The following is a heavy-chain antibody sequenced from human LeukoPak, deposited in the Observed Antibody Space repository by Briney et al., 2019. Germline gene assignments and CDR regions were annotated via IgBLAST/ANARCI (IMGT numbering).Heavy chain of an antibody. CDR3: AGAGGLRLHPTFDF. J-gene: IGHJ4*02. CDR2: ISAYNGNT. D-gene: IGHD5-24*01. CDR1: GGTFSSYA. V-gene: IGHV1-18*01. Sequence: ASVKVSFKASGGTFSSYAISWVRQAPGQGLEWMGWISAYNGNTNYAQKLQGRVTMTTDTSTSTAYMELRNLRSDDTAVFYCAGAGGLRLHPTFDFWGQGALVTVSS.